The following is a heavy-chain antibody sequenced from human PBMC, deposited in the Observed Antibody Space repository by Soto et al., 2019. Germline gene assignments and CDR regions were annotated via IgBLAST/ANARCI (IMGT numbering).Heavy chain of an antibody. V-gene: IGHV1-3*01. J-gene: IGHJ4*02. D-gene: IGHD6-19*01. Sequence: ASVKVSCKASGYTFTSFAIHWVRQAPGQGLEWMGWINAGNGNIKHSQKFQHRVTITRDTSASTAYMELSSLRFEDTAVYYCARDGAVAGDSNFDYWGQGTLVTVSS. CDR3: ARDGAVAGDSNFDY. CDR1: GYTFTSFA. CDR2: INAGNGNI.